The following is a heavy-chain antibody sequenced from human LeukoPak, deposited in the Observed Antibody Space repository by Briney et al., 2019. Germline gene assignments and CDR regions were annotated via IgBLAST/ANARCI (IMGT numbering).Heavy chain of an antibody. CDR2: ITNSGRDA. J-gene: IGHJ6*04. CDR3: GRGHFGLDV. CDR1: GFTFSDHY. Sequence: PGGSLRLSCAASGFTFSDHYMTWIRQAPGKGLEWVSYITNSGRDADYSDSVGGRFTTSRDNAKNSLYLQMNSLRPEDTAIYYCGRGHFGLDVWGKGTTVTVSS. V-gene: IGHV3-11*06.